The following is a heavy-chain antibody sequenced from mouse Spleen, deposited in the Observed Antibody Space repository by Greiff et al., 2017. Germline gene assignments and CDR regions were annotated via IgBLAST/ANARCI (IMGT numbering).Heavy chain of an antibody. Sequence: EVMLVESGGDLVKPGGSLKLSCAASGFTFSSYGMSWVRQTPDKRLEWVATISSGGSYTYYPDSVKGRFTISRDNAKNTLYLQMSSLKSEDTAMYYCARHAGDAMDYWGQGTSVTVSS. V-gene: IGHV5-6*01. CDR2: ISSGGSYT. J-gene: IGHJ4*01. CDR1: GFTFSSYG. CDR3: ARHAGDAMDY.